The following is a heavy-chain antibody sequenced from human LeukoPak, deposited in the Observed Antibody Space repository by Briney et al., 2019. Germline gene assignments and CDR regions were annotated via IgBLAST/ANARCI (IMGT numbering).Heavy chain of an antibody. CDR2: LYSGGSI. V-gene: IGHV3-53*01. J-gene: IGHJ4*02. CDR3: ARGGGYGQDFDY. CDR1: GISLSSNY. D-gene: IGHD5-12*01. Sequence: PGGSLRLSCAASGISLSSNYMSWVRQAPGKGLEWVSVLYSGGSIYYADSVKGRFTISRDNSKNTLYLQMNSLRAEDTAVYFCARGGGYGQDFDYWGQGTLVTVPS.